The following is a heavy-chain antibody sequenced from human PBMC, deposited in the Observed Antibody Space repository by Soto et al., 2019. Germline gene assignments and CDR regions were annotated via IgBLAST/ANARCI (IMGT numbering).Heavy chain of an antibody. CDR1: GFTFSSYS. V-gene: IGHV3-48*02. CDR3: ARYNGMAGSFDP. D-gene: IGHD1-1*01. CDR2: ISIGASTI. J-gene: IGHJ5*02. Sequence: EVQLVESGGGLVQPGGSLRLSCAASGFTFSSYSMNWARQAPGKGLEWVSYISIGASTIYYADSVKGRFTISRDDAKNSLYLQMNSLRDEDTAVYYCARYNGMAGSFDPWGQGTLVTVSS.